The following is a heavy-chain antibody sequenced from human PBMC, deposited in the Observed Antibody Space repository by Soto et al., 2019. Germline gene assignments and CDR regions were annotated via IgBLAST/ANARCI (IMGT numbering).Heavy chain of an antibody. CDR1: DSAISSGGYS. Sequence: SETLSHSCAVADSAISSGGYSWSWIRQPPGKGLEWIGTISYSGSTYNNPSLKSRVTISVDTSKNQFSLKLSSVTAADTAVYYCARTVGTTQTAFDYWGQGTLVTVPS. CDR2: ISYSGST. CDR3: ARTVGTTQTAFDY. V-gene: IGHV4-39*01. J-gene: IGHJ4*02. D-gene: IGHD1-26*01.